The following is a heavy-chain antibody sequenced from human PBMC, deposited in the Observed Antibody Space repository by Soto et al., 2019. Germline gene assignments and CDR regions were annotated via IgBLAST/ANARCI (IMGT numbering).Heavy chain of an antibody. V-gene: IGHV3-74*01. J-gene: IGHJ4*02. CDR2: INPSGSIT. D-gene: IGHD3-10*02. CDR1: GFTFSSYW. Sequence: EEQLVESGGGLVQPGGSLRLSCAASGFTFSSYWMHWVRQTPGKGLVWVSRINPSGSITTYADSVKGRFTISRDNAKNTMYLQMKSLRGDDTAVYYCARLPTGKYVVWNYWGQGTLVTFS. CDR3: ARLPTGKYVVWNY.